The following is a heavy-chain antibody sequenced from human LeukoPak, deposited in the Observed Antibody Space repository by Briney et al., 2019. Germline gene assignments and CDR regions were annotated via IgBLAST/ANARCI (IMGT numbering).Heavy chain of an antibody. J-gene: IGHJ4*02. CDR3: ARDRAYCSSTSCTTEFDY. Sequence: PGGSLRLSCAASGFTLDDYGMSWVRQAPGKGLEWVSGINWNGGSTGYADSVKGRFTISRDNAKNSLYLQMNSLRAEDTALYYCARDRAYCSSTSCTTEFDYWGQGTLVTVSS. CDR2: INWNGGST. D-gene: IGHD2-2*01. V-gene: IGHV3-20*04. CDR1: GFTLDDYG.